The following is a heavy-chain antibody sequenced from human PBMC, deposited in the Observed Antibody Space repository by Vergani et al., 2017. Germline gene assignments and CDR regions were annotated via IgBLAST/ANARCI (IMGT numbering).Heavy chain of an antibody. D-gene: IGHD6-19*01. CDR1: GGTFSSYA. CDR3: AXGGYSSGFLGYYYYYMDV. J-gene: IGHJ6*03. CDR2: IIPIFGTA. V-gene: IGHV1-69*01. Sequence: QVQLVQSGAEVKKPGSSVKVSCKASGGTFSSYAISWVRQAPGQGLEWMGGIIPIFGTANYAQKFQGRVTITADESTSTAYMELSSLRSEDTAVYYCAXGGYSSGFLGYYYYYMDVWGKGTTVTVSS.